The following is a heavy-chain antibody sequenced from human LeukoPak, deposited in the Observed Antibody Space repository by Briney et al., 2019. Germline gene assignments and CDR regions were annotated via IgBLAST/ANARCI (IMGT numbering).Heavy chain of an antibody. CDR2: INHSGST. CDR3: ARGLGARYSGYAGPAGWFDP. V-gene: IGHV4-34*01. Sequence: GSLRLSCAASGFTVSSNYMSWIRQPPGKGLEWIGEINHSGSTNYNPSLKSRVTISVDTSKNQFSLKLSSVTAADTAVYYCARGLGARYSGYAGPAGWFDPWGQGTLVTVSS. CDR1: GFTVSSNY. J-gene: IGHJ5*02. D-gene: IGHD5-12*01.